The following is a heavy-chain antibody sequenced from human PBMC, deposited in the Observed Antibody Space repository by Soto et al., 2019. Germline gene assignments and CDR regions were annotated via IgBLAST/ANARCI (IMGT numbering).Heavy chain of an antibody. CDR2: ISAYNGNT. J-gene: IGHJ5*02. D-gene: IGHD6-13*01. CDR3: ARDPVSWYEGDWFDP. V-gene: IGHV1-18*01. Sequence: ASVKVSCKASGYTFTSYGISWVRQAPGQGLEWMGWISAYNGNTNYAQKLQGRVTMTTDTSTSTAYMELRSLRSDDTAVYYCARDPVSWYEGDWFDPWGQGTLVTVSS. CDR1: GYTFTSYG.